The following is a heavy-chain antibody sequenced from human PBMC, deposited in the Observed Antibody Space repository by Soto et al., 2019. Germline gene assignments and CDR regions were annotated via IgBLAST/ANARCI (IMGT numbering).Heavy chain of an antibody. D-gene: IGHD5-18*01. J-gene: IGHJ6*02. Sequence: PGGSLRLSCAASGLTFSSYSMNWVRQAPGKGLEWVSSISSSSSYIYYADSVKGRFTISRDNAKNSLYLQMNSLRAEDTAVYYCARDYANTGTDNGMDVWGQGTTVTVSS. CDR3: ARDYANTGTDNGMDV. CDR2: ISSSSSYI. V-gene: IGHV3-21*01. CDR1: GLTFSSYS.